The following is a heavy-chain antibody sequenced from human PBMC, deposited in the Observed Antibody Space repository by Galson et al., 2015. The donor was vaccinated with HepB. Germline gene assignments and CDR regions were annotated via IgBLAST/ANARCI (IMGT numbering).Heavy chain of an antibody. V-gene: IGHV3-66*03. Sequence: SLRLSCAASGFTVSSNYMSWVRQAPGKGLEWVSVIYSCGSTYYADSVKGRFTISRDNSKNSLYLQMNSLRAEDTAVYYCARDLDPPKVKLGWYYYGMDVWGQGTTVTVSS. J-gene: IGHJ6*02. CDR1: GFTVSSNY. CDR3: ARDLDPPKVKLGWYYYGMDV. D-gene: IGHD6-13*01. CDR2: IYSCGST.